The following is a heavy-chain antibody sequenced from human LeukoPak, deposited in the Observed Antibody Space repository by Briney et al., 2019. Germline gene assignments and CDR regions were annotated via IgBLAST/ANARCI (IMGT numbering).Heavy chain of an antibody. V-gene: IGHV3-11*06. J-gene: IGHJ4*02. CDR1: GFTFGDYA. D-gene: IGHD5-18*01. CDR3: ARWGSVDTAMPSGY. CDR2: ISSSTNRT. Sequence: GGSLRLSCTASGFTFGDYAMSWFRQAPGKGLEWISYISSSTNRTHYADSVKGRFTISRDNAKNSLYLQMNSLRAEDTAVNYCARWGSVDTAMPSGYWGQGTLVTVSS.